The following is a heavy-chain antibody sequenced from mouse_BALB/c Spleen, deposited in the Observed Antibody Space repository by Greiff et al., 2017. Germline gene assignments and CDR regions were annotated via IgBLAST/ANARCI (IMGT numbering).Heavy chain of an antibody. Sequence: QVQLQQSGAELAKPGASVKMSCKASGYTFTSYWMHWVKQRPGQGLEWIGYINPSTGYTEYNQKFKDKATLTADKSSSTAYMQLSSLTSEDSAVYYCARRLLYYGSSWSYAMDYWGQGTSVTVSS. CDR3: ARRLLYYGSSWSYAMDY. D-gene: IGHD1-1*01. V-gene: IGHV1-7*01. J-gene: IGHJ4*01. CDR2: INPSTGYT. CDR1: GYTFTSYW.